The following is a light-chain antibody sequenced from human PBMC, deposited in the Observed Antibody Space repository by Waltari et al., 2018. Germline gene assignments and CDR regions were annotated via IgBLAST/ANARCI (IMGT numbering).Light chain of an antibody. V-gene: IGLV3-21*01. CDR2: DDS. J-gene: IGLJ3*02. Sequence: SYVLTQPPSVSVAPRQTAKLTCGGKNIAALSLHWYQQRPGRAPVVVIQDDSDRPSGIPERFSGSNSGNTATLTISGVEAGDEADYYCQVWHSSGGVFGGGTRLTVL. CDR1: NIAALS. CDR3: QVWHSSGGV.